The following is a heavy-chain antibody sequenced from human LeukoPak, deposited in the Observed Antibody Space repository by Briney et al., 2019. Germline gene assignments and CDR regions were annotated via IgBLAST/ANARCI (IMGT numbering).Heavy chain of an antibody. V-gene: IGHV4-4*07. Sequence: SETLSLTRTVSGGSISGYYWSWIRQPAGKGLEWIGRIYTSGSTNYNPSLKSRVTMSVDTSKNQFSLKLSSVTAADTAVYYCARGEYQLLSAYYYYYYMDVWGKGTTVTVSS. J-gene: IGHJ6*03. CDR1: GGSISGYY. CDR2: IYTSGST. D-gene: IGHD2-2*01. CDR3: ARGEYQLLSAYYYYYYMDV.